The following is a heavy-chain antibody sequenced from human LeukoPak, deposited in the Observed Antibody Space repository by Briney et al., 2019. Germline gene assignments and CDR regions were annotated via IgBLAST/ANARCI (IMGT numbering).Heavy chain of an antibody. V-gene: IGHV1-8*01. Sequence: ASVKVSCKSSGYPFTTCEINWVRHAAGQGLEWMGWVPPNSGNTAYAEKFQGRDTMTRDNSISTAYMELSGLRSDGTVVYVCARWGSGSYFGYWGQGTLVTVSS. CDR1: GYPFTTCE. CDR3: ARWGSGSYFGY. CDR2: VPPNSGNT. J-gene: IGHJ4*02. D-gene: IGHD1-26*01.